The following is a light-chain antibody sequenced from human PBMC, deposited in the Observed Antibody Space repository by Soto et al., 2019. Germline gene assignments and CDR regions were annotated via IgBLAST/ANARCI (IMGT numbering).Light chain of an antibody. Sequence: EIVMTQSPATLSVSPGERATLSCRASQSVSNNLAWYQKKAGQAPRLLINGASTRATGIPARFSGSGSGTEFTLTISSLQSEDFAVYYCQQYNNWWTFGQGTKVEIK. CDR2: GAS. J-gene: IGKJ1*01. CDR3: QQYNNWWT. V-gene: IGKV3-15*01. CDR1: QSVSNN.